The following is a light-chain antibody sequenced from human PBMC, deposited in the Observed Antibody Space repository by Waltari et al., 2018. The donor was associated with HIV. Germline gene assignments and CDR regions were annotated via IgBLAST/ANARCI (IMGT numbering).Light chain of an antibody. Sequence: QSPLTQPASVSGNPGQSVTITCTGPNIAVGNYNLVPWYQQHPGKAPKLLIYTVSKRPSGVSSRFSGSKSGYWASLTISGLLAEDESYYFCLTYVSDSGTWKFGGGTYLTV. CDR2: TVS. CDR1: NIAVGNYNL. CDR3: LTYVSDSGTWK. V-gene: IGLV2-23*02. J-gene: IGLJ3*02.